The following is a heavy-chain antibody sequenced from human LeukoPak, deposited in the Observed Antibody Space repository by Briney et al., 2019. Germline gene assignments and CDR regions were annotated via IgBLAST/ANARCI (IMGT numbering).Heavy chain of an antibody. CDR2: IWYDGSNK. V-gene: IGHV3-33*06. Sequence: PGGSLRLSCAASGFTFSSYGMHWVRQAPGKGLEWVAVIWYDGSNKYYADSVKGRFTISRDNSKNTLYLQVNSLRAEDTAVYYCAKDEDPYYYGSGACDYWGQGTLVTVSS. CDR3: AKDEDPYYYGSGACDY. CDR1: GFTFSSYG. D-gene: IGHD3-10*01. J-gene: IGHJ4*02.